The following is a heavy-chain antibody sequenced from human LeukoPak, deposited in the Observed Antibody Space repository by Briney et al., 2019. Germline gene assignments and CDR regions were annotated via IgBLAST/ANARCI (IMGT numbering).Heavy chain of an antibody. D-gene: IGHD6-19*01. CDR1: GFTFNRHW. Sequence: GGSLRLSCAASGFTFNRHWMHWVRQAPGKGLVWVSRSNSDGSSTVYADSVKGRFTISRDNAKNTLYLQMNSLRAEDTTVYYCARGAGIYYTTGWTGWFDPWGQGTLVTVTS. V-gene: IGHV3-74*01. CDR2: SNSDGSST. J-gene: IGHJ5*02. CDR3: ARGAGIYYTTGWTGWFDP.